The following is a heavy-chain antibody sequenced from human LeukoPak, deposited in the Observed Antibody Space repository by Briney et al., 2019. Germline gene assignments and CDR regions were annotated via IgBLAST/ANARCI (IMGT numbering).Heavy chain of an antibody. D-gene: IGHD2-8*02. CDR2: ISSSGSTI. Sequence: GGSLRLSCVASGFTFSSYEMNWVRQAPGKGLEWVSYISSSGSTIYYADSIRGRFTISRDNSKNSLYLQMNSLRAEDTAVYYCARAWWGERHFDYWGQGTLVAVSS. V-gene: IGHV3-48*03. CDR3: ARAWWGERHFDY. J-gene: IGHJ4*02. CDR1: GFTFSSYE.